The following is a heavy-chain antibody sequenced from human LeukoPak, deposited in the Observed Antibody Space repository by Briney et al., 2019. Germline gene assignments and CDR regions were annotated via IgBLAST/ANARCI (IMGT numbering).Heavy chain of an antibody. CDR1: GFTFDDYG. CDR3: ARGRRYDILTGYSY. D-gene: IGHD3-9*01. V-gene: IGHV3-20*04. Sequence: RSGGSLRLSCAASGFTFDDYGMSWVRHAPGKGLEWVSGINWNGGSTGYADSVKGRFTISRDNAKNSLYLQMNSLRAEDTALYYCARGRRYDILTGYSYWGQGTLVTVSS. CDR2: INWNGGST. J-gene: IGHJ4*02.